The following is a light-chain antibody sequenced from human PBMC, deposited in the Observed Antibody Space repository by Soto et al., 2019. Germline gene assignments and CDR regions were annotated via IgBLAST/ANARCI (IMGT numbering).Light chain of an antibody. J-gene: IGLJ1*01. CDR1: SSDVGNYNY. CDR2: EVA. Sequence: QSALTQPASVSGSPGQSITISCTGTSSDVGNYNYVSWYQQHPGKAPKLLIYEVANRPSGVSNRFSASKSGNTASLTISGLPAEDEADHYCSSYTSSSTYVFGTGTKLTVL. CDR3: SSYTSSSTYV. V-gene: IGLV2-14*01.